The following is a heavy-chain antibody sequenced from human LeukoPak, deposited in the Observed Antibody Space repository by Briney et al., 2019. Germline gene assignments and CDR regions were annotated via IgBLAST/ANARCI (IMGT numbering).Heavy chain of an antibody. D-gene: IGHD1-26*01. CDR2: ISYDGSNK. J-gene: IGHJ4*02. Sequence: LRLSCAASGFTFSSYAMHWVRQAPGKGLEWVAVISYDGSNKYYSDSVKGRFTISRDNSKNTLYLQMNSLRAEDTAVYYCARDQWEAFDYWGQGTLVTVSS. CDR3: ARDQWEAFDY. V-gene: IGHV3-30*04. CDR1: GFTFSSYA.